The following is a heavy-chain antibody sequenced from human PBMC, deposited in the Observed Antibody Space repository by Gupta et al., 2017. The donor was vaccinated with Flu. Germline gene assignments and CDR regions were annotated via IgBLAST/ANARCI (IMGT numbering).Heavy chain of an antibody. J-gene: IGHJ3*02. D-gene: IGHD3-9*01. Sequence: SISSTAYYGAWIRQPPGKGLEWIGSLYFSGGSYYNPSLKSRVTLSGDTSKNQFSLKLTSVTAADTAVYFCARHAPTSASTINAFDIWGRGTMVTVSS. CDR2: LYFSGGS. CDR1: SISSTAYY. V-gene: IGHV4-39*01. CDR3: ARHAPTSASTINAFDI.